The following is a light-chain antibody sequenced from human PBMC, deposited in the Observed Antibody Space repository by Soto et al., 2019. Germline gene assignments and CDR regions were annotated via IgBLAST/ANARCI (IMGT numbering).Light chain of an antibody. J-gene: IGKJ4*01. CDR3: QQYNTYPLT. CDR1: QSISTW. CDR2: KAS. Sequence: DIQMTQSPSTLSAYVGDRVTITCRASQSISTWLAWYQQKPGKAPKLLIYKASSLESGVPSRFSGSGSGTEFTLTINSLQPDDFATYYCQQYNTYPLTFGGGTTVEIK. V-gene: IGKV1-5*03.